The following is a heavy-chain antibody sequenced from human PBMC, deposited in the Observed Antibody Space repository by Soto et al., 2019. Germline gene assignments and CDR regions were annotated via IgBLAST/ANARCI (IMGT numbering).Heavy chain of an antibody. Sequence: SQTLSLTCAISGDSVSSNSAAWNWIRQSPSRGLEWLGRTYYRSKWYNDYAVSVKSRITINPDTSKNQFSLQLNSVTPEDTAVYYCARDMAGGQRQWLVYYYYGMDVWGQGTTVTVSS. CDR2: TYYRSKWYN. J-gene: IGHJ6*02. V-gene: IGHV6-1*01. CDR3: ARDMAGGQRQWLVYYYYGMDV. D-gene: IGHD6-19*01. CDR1: GDSVSSNSAA.